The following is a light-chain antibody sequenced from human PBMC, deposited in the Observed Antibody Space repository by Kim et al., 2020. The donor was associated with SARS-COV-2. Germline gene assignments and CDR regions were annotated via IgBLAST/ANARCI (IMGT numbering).Light chain of an antibody. CDR2: EDN. CDR3: PSYENRTAV. J-gene: IGLJ2*01. Sequence: GKPVTISCTRGSGSMASNYVQWYQQHPGSAPTTVIYEDNQRPCGDPDRFSGPIDRSPNSAPLTTSELKTEDEADYSCPSYENRTAVFGRGPQLTVL. V-gene: IGLV6-57*03. CDR1: SGSMASNY.